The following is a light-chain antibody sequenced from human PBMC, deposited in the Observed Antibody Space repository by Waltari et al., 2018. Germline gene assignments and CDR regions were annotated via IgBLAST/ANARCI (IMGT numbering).Light chain of an antibody. J-gene: IGKJ4*01. CDR2: DAS. CDR1: QSIRTN. Sequence: EIVITQSPATLSVSPGERASLSCRASQSIRTNLAWYQQRRGQAPRLLIYDASIRATGIPARFSGSGSRTEFTLTISSLQSEDFAVYYCQQYNSWPLTFGGGTKVEIK. V-gene: IGKV3-15*01. CDR3: QQYNSWPLT.